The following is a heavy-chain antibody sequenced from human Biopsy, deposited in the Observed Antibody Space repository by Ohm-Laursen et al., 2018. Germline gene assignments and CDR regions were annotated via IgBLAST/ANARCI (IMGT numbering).Heavy chain of an antibody. CDR2: IFYRGST. CDR1: GGSISNNNYY. J-gene: IGHJ5*02. D-gene: IGHD3-22*01. V-gene: IGHV4-39*01. Sequence: PSETLSLTRTVSGGSISNNNYYWGWIRQPPGKGLEWIGGIFYRGSTHYKPSLKSRVNISVDTSKNQFSLKLNSVTAADTAVYYCARDYDTSGYYYVSWGQGTLVTVSS. CDR3: ARDYDTSGYYYVS.